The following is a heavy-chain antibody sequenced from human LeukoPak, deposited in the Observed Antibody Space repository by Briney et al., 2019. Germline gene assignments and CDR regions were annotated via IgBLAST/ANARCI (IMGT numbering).Heavy chain of an antibody. Sequence: GGSLRLSCAASGFTFSSYGMNWVRQAPGKGLEWVANIKQDGSVKNYVDSVKGRFTISRDNAKNSLYLRMNSVRGEDTAVYYRARETFGVDFWGQGTLVTVSS. CDR2: IKQDGSVK. V-gene: IGHV3-7*01. J-gene: IGHJ4*02. CDR3: ARETFGVDF. CDR1: GFTFSSYG. D-gene: IGHD3-10*01.